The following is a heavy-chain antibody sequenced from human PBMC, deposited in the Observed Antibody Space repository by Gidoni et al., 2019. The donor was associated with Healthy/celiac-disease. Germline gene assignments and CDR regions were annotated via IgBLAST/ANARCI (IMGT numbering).Heavy chain of an antibody. CDR2: ISSSSSYI. D-gene: IGHD3-3*01. J-gene: IGHJ4*02. CDR3: ARDGDYDFWSGYYSNYFDY. V-gene: IGHV3-21*01. Sequence: EVQLVESGGGLVKPGGSLRLSCAASGFTFSSYSMNWVRQAPGKGLEWVSSISSSSSYIYYADSVKGRFTISRDNAKNSLYLQMNSLRAEDTAVYYCARDGDYDFWSGYYSNYFDYWGQGTLVTVSS. CDR1: GFTFSSYS.